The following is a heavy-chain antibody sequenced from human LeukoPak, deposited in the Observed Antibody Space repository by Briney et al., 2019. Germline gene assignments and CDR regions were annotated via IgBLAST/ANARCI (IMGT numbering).Heavy chain of an antibody. CDR2: IYYSGST. CDR3: ARDWFGAYFDY. CDR1: GGSISSGGYY. D-gene: IGHD3-10*01. Sequence: SQTLSLTCTVSGGSISSGGYYWSWIRQPPGKGLEWIGYIYYSGSTNYNPSLKSRVTISVDTSKNQFSLELSSVTAADTAVYYCARDWFGAYFDYWGQGTLVTVSS. J-gene: IGHJ4*02. V-gene: IGHV4-61*08.